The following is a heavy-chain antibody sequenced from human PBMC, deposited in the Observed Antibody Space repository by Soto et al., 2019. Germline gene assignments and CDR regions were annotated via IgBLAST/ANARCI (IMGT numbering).Heavy chain of an antibody. Sequence: EVQLLESGGGLVQPGGSLRLFCAASGFTFSSYAMSWVRQAPGKGLEWVSVISGSGGSTYYADSVKGRFTISRDNSKNTLYLQMNSLRAEDTAVYYCARRTSGWYLDYWGQGTLVTVSS. D-gene: IGHD6-19*01. J-gene: IGHJ4*02. CDR3: ARRTSGWYLDY. CDR2: ISGSGGST. CDR1: GFTFSSYA. V-gene: IGHV3-23*01.